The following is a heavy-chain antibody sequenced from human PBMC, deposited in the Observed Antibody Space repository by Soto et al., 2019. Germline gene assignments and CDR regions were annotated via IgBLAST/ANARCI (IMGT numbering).Heavy chain of an antibody. CDR2: IYSSGTT. CDR3: ARHPVYATGWQIVY. V-gene: IGHV4-39*01. CDR1: GGSISSRNYH. Sequence: QVQLQESGPGLVKPSETLSLTCTVSGGSISSRNYHWGWIRQPPGKGLEWIGRIYSSGTTYYNASLNSRVSISIDTSKNQFSLKLTSVTAADTGVYYCARHPVYATGWQIVYWGQGALVTVSS. D-gene: IGHD2-2*01. J-gene: IGHJ4*02.